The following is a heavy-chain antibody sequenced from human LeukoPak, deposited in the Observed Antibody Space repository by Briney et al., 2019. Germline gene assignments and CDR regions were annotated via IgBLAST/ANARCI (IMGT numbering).Heavy chain of an antibody. J-gene: IGHJ4*02. V-gene: IGHV3-23*01. D-gene: IGHD3-10*01. Sequence: PGGSLRLSCAASGFSFDDYDMSWVRQAPGKGLEWVAGLSGSGGGTNYADSVKGRFTISRDNAKNTLYLQMNSLRAEDTAVYFCAKRGVVIRVILVGFHKEAYYFDSWGQGALVTVSS. CDR3: AKRGVVIRVILVGFHKEAYYFDS. CDR2: LSGSGGGT. CDR1: GFSFDDYD.